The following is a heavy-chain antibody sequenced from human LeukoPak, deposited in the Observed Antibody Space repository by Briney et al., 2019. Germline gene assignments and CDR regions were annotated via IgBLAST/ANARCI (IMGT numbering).Heavy chain of an antibody. V-gene: IGHV1-18*01. D-gene: IGHD4-17*01. CDR3: ASYGDYAFQH. CDR2: ISAYNGNT. CDR1: GGTFTSYA. J-gene: IGHJ1*01. Sequence: GASVKVSCKASGGTFTSYAISWVRQAPGQGLEWMGWISAYNGNTNYAQKLQGRVTMTTDTSTSTAYMELSRLRSDDTAVYYCASYGDYAFQHWGQGTLVTVSS.